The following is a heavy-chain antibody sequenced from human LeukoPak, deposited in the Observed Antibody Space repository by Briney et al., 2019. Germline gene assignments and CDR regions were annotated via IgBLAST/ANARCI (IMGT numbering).Heavy chain of an antibody. V-gene: IGHV3-33*01. CDR3: ARGAGIVVVVAATQGGYYYYYGMDV. CDR2: IWYDGSNK. J-gene: IGHJ6*02. D-gene: IGHD2-15*01. Sequence: GRSLRLSCAASGFIFSSYGMHWVRQAPGKGLEWVAVIWYDGSNKYYADSVKGRFTISRDNSKNKLYLQMNSLRAEDTAVYYCARGAGIVVVVAATQGGYYYYYGMDVWGQGTTVTVSS. CDR1: GFIFSSYG.